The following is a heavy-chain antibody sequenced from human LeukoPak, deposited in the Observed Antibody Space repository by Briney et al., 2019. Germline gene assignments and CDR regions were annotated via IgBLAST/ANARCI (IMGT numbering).Heavy chain of an antibody. D-gene: IGHD2-2*01. Sequence: ASVKVSCKASGYTFTSFGVTWVRQAPGQGLEWMGWISTYNGNTNYAQKLQGRVTMTTDTSTSTAYMEVRSLRPDDTAVYYCALGVPAALGPLGYWGQGTLVTVSS. CDR2: ISTYNGNT. V-gene: IGHV1-18*01. CDR1: GYTFTSFG. J-gene: IGHJ4*02. CDR3: ALGVPAALGPLGY.